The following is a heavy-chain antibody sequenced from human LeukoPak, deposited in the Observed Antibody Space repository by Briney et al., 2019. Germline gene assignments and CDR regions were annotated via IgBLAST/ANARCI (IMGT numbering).Heavy chain of an antibody. V-gene: IGHV4-34*01. CDR3: ARLPTLRITMVRGAWGTFDI. J-gene: IGHJ3*02. D-gene: IGHD3-10*01. CDR1: GGSFSSYY. CDR2: INHSGST. Sequence: SETLSLTCAFYGGSFSSYYWSWIRQPPGEGLEWIGEINHSGSTDYNPSLKNRVTISVDTSNNQFSLKLSSVTAADTAVYYCARLPTLRITMVRGAWGTFDIWGQGTMVTVSS.